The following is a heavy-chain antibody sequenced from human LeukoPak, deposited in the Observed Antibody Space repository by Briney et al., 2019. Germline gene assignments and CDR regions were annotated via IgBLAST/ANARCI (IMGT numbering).Heavy chain of an antibody. V-gene: IGHV1-69*13. CDR1: GGTFSSYA. CDR3: ASLGYSYGPTLYGMDV. Sequence: SVKVSCKASGGTFSSYAISWVRQAPGQGLEWMGGIIPIFGTANYAQKFQGRVTITADESTSTAFMELSSLRSEDTAVYYCASLGYSYGPTLYGMDVWGKGTTVTVSS. CDR2: IIPIFGTA. D-gene: IGHD5-18*01. J-gene: IGHJ6*04.